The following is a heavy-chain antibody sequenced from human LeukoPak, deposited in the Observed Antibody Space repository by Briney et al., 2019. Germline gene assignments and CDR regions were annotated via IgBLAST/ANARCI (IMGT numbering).Heavy chain of an antibody. J-gene: IGHJ4*02. Sequence: GGSLRLSCAASGLTFSNFPMHWVSQAPGKGLEWGALIQDDGATTNYADSVRGRFNISRDNSKSTVYLQMNSLKPDDTAVYYCATQSITLVVVISPFDYWGQGTLVTVSS. V-gene: IGHV3-30*02. CDR1: GLTFSNFP. CDR2: IQDDGATT. D-gene: IGHD3-22*01. CDR3: ATQSITLVVVISPFDY.